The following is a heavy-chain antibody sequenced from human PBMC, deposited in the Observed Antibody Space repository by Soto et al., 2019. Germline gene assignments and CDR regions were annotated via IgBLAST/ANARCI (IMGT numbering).Heavy chain of an antibody. CDR2: INPDNGNT. D-gene: IGHD2-15*01. V-gene: IGHV1-3*01. CDR3: ARGIATGQLDP. Sequence: ASVRVSCKASGYTFTRYTMNCVRQAPGKRLEWMGWINPDNGNTKSSQKFQDRVIITRDTSASTAYMDLSCLRSEDTAVYYCARGIATGQLDPWGQGTLVTVS. CDR1: GYTFTRYT. J-gene: IGHJ5*02.